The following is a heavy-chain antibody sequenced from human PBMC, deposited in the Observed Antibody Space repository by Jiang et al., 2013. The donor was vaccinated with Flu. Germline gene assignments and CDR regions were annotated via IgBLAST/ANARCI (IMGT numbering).Heavy chain of an antibody. Sequence: GSGLVKPSETLSLTCNVSGGSISNYYWSWIRQPPGKGLEWIGYIYYSGSTNYNPSLKSRVTISVDTSKNQFSLHLSSVTAADTALYYCARLEQYSSGWYFFYWGQGTLVTVSS. V-gene: IGHV4-59*08. D-gene: IGHD6-19*01. J-gene: IGHJ4*02. CDR3: ARLEQYSSGWYFFY. CDR2: IYYSGST. CDR1: GGSISNYY.